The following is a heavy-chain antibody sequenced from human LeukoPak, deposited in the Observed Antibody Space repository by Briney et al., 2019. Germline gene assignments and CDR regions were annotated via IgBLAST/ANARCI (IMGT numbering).Heavy chain of an antibody. Sequence: GGSLRLSCAASGFTFSNAWMSWVRQAPGKGLEWVSFIRSKAYGGTTEYAASVKGRFTISRDDSKSIAYLQMNSLKTEDTAVYYCRGDSSGYYSDYGMDVWGQGTTFTVSS. CDR1: GFTFSNAW. J-gene: IGHJ6*02. CDR2: IRSKAYGGTT. CDR3: RGDSSGYYSDYGMDV. D-gene: IGHD3-22*01. V-gene: IGHV3-49*04.